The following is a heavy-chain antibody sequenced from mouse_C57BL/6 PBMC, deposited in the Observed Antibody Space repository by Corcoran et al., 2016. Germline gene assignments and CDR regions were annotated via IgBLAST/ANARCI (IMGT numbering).Heavy chain of an antibody. J-gene: IGHJ4*01. CDR3: ARGAQATDAMDY. D-gene: IGHD3-2*02. V-gene: IGHV1-76*01. Sequence: QVQLKQSGAELVRPWASVKLSCKASGYTFTDYYINWVKQRPGQGLEWIARIYPGSGNTYYNEKFKGKATLTAEKSSSTAYMQLSSLTSEDSAVYFCARGAQATDAMDYWGQGTSVTVSS. CDR2: IYPGSGNT. CDR1: GYTFTDYY.